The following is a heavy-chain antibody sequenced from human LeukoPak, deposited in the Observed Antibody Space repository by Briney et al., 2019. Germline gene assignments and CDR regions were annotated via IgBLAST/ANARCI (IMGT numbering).Heavy chain of an antibody. D-gene: IGHD6-19*01. V-gene: IGHV3-48*03. CDR3: ARVVHSSGWYWCEECLSYFDY. CDR2: ISSSGSTI. J-gene: IGHJ4*02. Sequence: GGSLRLSCAASGFTFSSYEMNWVRQAPGKGLEWVSYISSSGSTIYYADSVKGRFTISINNAKNSLYLQMNSLRAEDTAVYYCARVVHSSGWYWCEECLSYFDYWGQGTLVTVSS. CDR1: GFTFSSYE.